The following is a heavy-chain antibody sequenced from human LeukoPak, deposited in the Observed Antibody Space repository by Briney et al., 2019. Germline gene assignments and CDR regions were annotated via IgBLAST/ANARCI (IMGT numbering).Heavy chain of an antibody. CDR1: GFTFSHYY. CDR3: AIAYGLDV. CDR2: IKTDGSEK. V-gene: IGHV3-7*03. Sequence: XGGSLRLSCAASGFTFSHYYMSWVRQAPGKGLEWVANIKTDGSEKYYLDSVKGRFTISRDNAQNSLFLQMNSLRAEDTAIYYCAIAYGLDVWGQGTTVTVS. J-gene: IGHJ6*02.